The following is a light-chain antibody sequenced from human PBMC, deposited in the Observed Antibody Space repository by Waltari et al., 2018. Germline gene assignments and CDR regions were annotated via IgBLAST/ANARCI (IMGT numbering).Light chain of an antibody. Sequence: QSALTQPASVSGSPGQSITLSCTGTSSDVGSYNLVSWYQQPPGKAPKLMIYEVSRRPSGVSNRFSGSKSGNTASLTISGLQAEDESDYYCCSYAGSNTPMVFGGGTKLTVL. CDR1: SSDVGSYNL. V-gene: IGLV2-23*02. J-gene: IGLJ2*01. CDR2: EVS. CDR3: CSYAGSNTPMV.